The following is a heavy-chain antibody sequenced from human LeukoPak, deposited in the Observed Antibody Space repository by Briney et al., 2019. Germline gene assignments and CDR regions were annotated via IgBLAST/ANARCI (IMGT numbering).Heavy chain of an antibody. J-gene: IGHJ4*02. CDR2: ISGSGGST. D-gene: IGHD6-13*01. CDR1: GFTFSSYA. Sequence: GASLRLSCAASGFTFSSYAMSWVRQAPGKGLEWVSAISGSGGSTYYADSVKGWFTISRDNSKNTLYLQMNSLRAEDTAVYYCAKFMGSRVCDYWGQGTLVTVSS. CDR3: AKFMGSRVCDY. V-gene: IGHV3-23*01.